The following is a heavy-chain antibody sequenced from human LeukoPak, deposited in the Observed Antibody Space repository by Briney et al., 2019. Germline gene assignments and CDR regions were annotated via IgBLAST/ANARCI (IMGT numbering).Heavy chain of an antibody. D-gene: IGHD5-18*01. CDR1: GYTFTGYY. CDR2: INPNSGGT. V-gene: IGHV1-2*02. CDR3: ARVDTAMADDFDY. J-gene: IGHJ4*02. Sequence: ASVKVSCKASGYTFTGYYMHWVRQAPGQGLEWMGWINPNSGGTNYAQKSQGRVTMTRDTSISTAYMELSRLRSDDTAVYYCARVDTAMADDFDYWGQGTLVTVSS.